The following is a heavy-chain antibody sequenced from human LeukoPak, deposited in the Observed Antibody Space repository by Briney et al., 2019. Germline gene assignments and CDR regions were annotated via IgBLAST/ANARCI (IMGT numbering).Heavy chain of an antibody. CDR3: ARGPYYDFWSGYPYFDY. V-gene: IGHV4-39*07. J-gene: IGHJ4*02. Sequence: SETLSLTCIVSGGSISSSIYYWAWVRQPPGKGLEWIGTVFYNGATQYSPSLRSRVTISIDTSTNQFSLKLSSVTAADTAVYYCARGPYYDFWSGYPYFDYWGQGTLVTVSS. D-gene: IGHD3-3*01. CDR2: VFYNGAT. CDR1: GGSISSSIYY.